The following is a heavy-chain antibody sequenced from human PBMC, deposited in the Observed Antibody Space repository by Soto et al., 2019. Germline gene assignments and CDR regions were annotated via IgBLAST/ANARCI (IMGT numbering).Heavy chain of an antibody. CDR3: ARRVSMVRGVIIGYFDY. Sequence: GGSLRLSCAASGFTFDDYGMSWVRQAPGKGLEWVSGINWNGGSTGYADSVKGRFTISRDNAKNSLYLQMNSLRAEDTALYYCARRVSMVRGVIIGYFDYWGQGTLVTVSS. J-gene: IGHJ4*02. V-gene: IGHV3-20*04. D-gene: IGHD3-10*01. CDR2: INWNGGST. CDR1: GFTFDDYG.